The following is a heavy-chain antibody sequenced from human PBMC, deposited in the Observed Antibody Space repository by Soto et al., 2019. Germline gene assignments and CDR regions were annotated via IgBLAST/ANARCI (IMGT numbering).Heavy chain of an antibody. D-gene: IGHD2-8*01. CDR2: SRNKGYGYTT. CDR1: GFIFSDHY. Sequence: GGSLRLSCAASGFIFSDHYMDWVRQAPGKGLEWVGRSRNKGYGYTTEYAASVKGRFTISRDASENSLFLQMNSLNTADTAVYYCTRGYCSHGVCPPFDSWGQGTLVTVSS. J-gene: IGHJ4*02. V-gene: IGHV3-72*01. CDR3: TRGYCSHGVCPPFDS.